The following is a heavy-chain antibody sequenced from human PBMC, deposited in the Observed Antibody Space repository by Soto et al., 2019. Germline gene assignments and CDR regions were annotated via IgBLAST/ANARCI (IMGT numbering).Heavy chain of an antibody. CDR2: IKQDGSEK. CDR1: GFTFTNYW. J-gene: IGHJ5*02. V-gene: IGHV3-7*03. Sequence: GGSLRLSGASSGFTFTNYWMTWVRQAPGKGLEWVANIKQDGSEKYYVDSVKGRFAISRDNAKNSLLLLMNSLRAEDTAVYYCARVLRITGTTAFDPWGQGTLVTVSS. CDR3: ARVLRITGTTAFDP. D-gene: IGHD1-7*01.